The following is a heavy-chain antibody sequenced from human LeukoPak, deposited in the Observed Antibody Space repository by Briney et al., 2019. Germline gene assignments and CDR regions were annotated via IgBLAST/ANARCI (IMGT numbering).Heavy chain of an antibody. Sequence: GGSLRLSCVASGFTFSTYSMHWVRQAPGKGLEWVSLISYDEATKSFADSVKGRFTISRDNSKNTLSLQMKSLTPEDTAVYYCARSSADCTNGVCFYYYYHYMDVWGQGTTVTVSS. CDR2: ISYDEATK. J-gene: IGHJ6*03. CDR1: GFTFSTYS. CDR3: ARSSADCTNGVCFYYYYHYMDV. D-gene: IGHD2-8*01. V-gene: IGHV3-30-3*01.